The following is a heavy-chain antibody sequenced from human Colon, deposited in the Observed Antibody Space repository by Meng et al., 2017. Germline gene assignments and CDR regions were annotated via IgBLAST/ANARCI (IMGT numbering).Heavy chain of an antibody. CDR1: GYSFTSYW. V-gene: IGHV5-51*01. J-gene: IGHJ3*02. D-gene: IGHD6-19*01. CDR3: ARVGEGSSGWYYAFDI. CDR2: IYPGDSDT. Sequence: KVSCKGSGYSFTSYWIGWVRQMPGKGLAWMGIIYPGDSDTRYSRSFQGQVTISADKSISTAYLQWSSLQASDTAMYYCARVGEGSSGWYYAFDIWGQGTMVTVSS.